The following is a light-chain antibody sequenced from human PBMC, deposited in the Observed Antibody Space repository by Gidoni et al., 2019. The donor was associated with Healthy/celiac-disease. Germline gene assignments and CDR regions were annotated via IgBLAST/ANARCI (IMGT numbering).Light chain of an antibody. V-gene: IGKV3-15*01. CDR2: GAS. CDR1: QSVSSN. CDR3: QQYNNWPPLT. J-gene: IGKJ4*01. Sequence: DIVLTQSPATLSVSPGERATLSCSASQSVSSNLAWYQQKPGQAPRLLIYGASTRATGIPARFSGSGSGTEFTLTISSLQSEDFAVYYCQQYNNWPPLTFGGGTKVEIK.